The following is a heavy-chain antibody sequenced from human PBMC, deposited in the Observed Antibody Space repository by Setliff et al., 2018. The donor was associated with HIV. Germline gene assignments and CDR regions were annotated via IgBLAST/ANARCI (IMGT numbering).Heavy chain of an antibody. CDR2: ISAYNGNT. V-gene: IGHV1-18*04. J-gene: IGHJ3*02. CDR1: GYAFTNYY. CDR3: ARGYYNFWSGYYDSRFPNPIDAFDI. D-gene: IGHD3-3*01. Sequence: ASVKVSCKASGYAFTNYYLHWVRQAPGQGVEWMGWISAYNGNTNYAQKLQGRVTMTTDTSTSTAYMELRSLRSDDTAVYYCARGYYNFWSGYYDSRFPNPIDAFDIWGQGTMVTVS.